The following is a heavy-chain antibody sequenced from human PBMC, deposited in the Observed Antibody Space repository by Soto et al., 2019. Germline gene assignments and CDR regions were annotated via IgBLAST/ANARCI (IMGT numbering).Heavy chain of an antibody. D-gene: IGHD2-8*01. J-gene: IGHJ6*02. CDR3: ATSRMNYYGMDV. CDR2: IYYSGST. CDR1: GGSISSYY. V-gene: IGHV4-59*01. Sequence: SETLSLTCTVSGGSISSYYWSWIRQPPGKGLEWIGYIYYSGSTNYNPSLKSRVTISVDTSKNQFSLKLSSVTAADTAVYYCATSRMNYYGMDVWGQGTTVTVSS.